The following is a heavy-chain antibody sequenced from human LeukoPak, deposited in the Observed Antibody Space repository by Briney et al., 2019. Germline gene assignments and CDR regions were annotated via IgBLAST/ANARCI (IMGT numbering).Heavy chain of an antibody. CDR2: IYYSGST. Sequence: SETLSLTCTVSGGSISSYYWSWIRQPPGKGLEWIGYIYYSGSTNYNPSLKSRVTISVDTSKNQFSLKLSSVTAADTAVYYCARDGTYYGMDVWGQGTTVTVSS. V-gene: IGHV4-59*01. CDR3: ARDGTYYGMDV. J-gene: IGHJ6*02. CDR1: GGSISSYY. D-gene: IGHD1-1*01.